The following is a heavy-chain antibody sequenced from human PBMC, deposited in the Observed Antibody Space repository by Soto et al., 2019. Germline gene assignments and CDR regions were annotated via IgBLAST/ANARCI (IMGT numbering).Heavy chain of an antibody. Sequence: QVQLVQSGAEVKKPGSSVKVSCKASGGTFSSYAISWVRQAPGQGLEWMGGIIPIFGTANYAQKFQGRVTITADESTSTAYMELSSLRSEDTAVYYCARDGGYCSGGSCYSWGYGFDPWGQGTLVTVSS. CDR1: GGTFSSYA. V-gene: IGHV1-69*01. CDR3: ARDGGYCSGGSCYSWGYGFDP. D-gene: IGHD2-15*01. CDR2: IIPIFGTA. J-gene: IGHJ5*02.